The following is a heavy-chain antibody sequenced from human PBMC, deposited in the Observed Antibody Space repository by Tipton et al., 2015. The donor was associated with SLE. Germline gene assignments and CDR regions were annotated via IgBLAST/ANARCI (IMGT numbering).Heavy chain of an antibody. CDR1: GGSFSGHY. V-gene: IGHV4-34*01. CDR2: INHSGTT. D-gene: IGHD3-3*01. J-gene: IGHJ6*03. CDR3: ARDLYDFWSGYTPSGAMDV. Sequence: TLSLTCAVYGGSFSGHYWSWIRQPPGKGLEWIGEINHSGTTYYNPSLKSRVTISVDTSKNQFSPRLSSVTAADTAMYYCARDLYDFWSGYTPSGAMDVWGKGTTVTVSS.